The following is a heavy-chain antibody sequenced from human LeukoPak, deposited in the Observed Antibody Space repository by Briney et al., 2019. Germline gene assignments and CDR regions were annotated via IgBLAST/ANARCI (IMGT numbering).Heavy chain of an antibody. V-gene: IGHV1-18*01. CDR3: AREGDSAGSYRPAFRLIDY. D-gene: IGHD2/OR15-2a*01. J-gene: IGHJ4*02. Sequence: ASVKVSCKTSGYTFTSYGLYWVRQAPGQGLEWMGWISGYNAETNYARKFQGRVIMTTDTSTTTAYMELTSLTSDDTALYYCAREGDSAGSYRPAFRLIDYWGQGTMVTVSS. CDR2: ISGYNAET. CDR1: GYTFTSYG.